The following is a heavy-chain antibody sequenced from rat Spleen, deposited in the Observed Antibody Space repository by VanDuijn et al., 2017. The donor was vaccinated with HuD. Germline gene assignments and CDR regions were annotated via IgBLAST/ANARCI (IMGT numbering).Heavy chain of an antibody. V-gene: IGHV2-45*01. CDR3: ARGIYYFDY. CDR2: MWSGGST. J-gene: IGHJ2*01. Sequence: QVQLKESGPGLVQPSETLSLTCTVSGFSLTSYNVHWVRQPPGKGLEWMGVMWSGGSTDYNSALKSRLSISRDTSKNQVFLKMNSLQSEDTTTYYCARGIYYFDYWGQGVMVTVSS. CDR1: GFSLTSYN.